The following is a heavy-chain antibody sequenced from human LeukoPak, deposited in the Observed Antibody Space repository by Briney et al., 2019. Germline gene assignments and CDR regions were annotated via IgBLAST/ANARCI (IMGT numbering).Heavy chain of an antibody. Sequence: ASVKVSCKASGYTLTELSMHWVRQAPGKGLEWMGGFDPEDGETIYAQKFQGRVTMTEDTSTDTAYMELSSLRSEDTAVYYCATGRSSWYGREYYFDYWGQGTLVTVSS. CDR3: ATGRSSWYGREYYFDY. J-gene: IGHJ4*02. V-gene: IGHV1-24*01. D-gene: IGHD6-13*01. CDR2: FDPEDGET. CDR1: GYTLTELS.